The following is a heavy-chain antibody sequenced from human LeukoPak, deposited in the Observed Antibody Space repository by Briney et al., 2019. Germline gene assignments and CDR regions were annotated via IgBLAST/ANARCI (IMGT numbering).Heavy chain of an antibody. CDR2: ISYDGSNK. J-gene: IGHJ4*02. D-gene: IGHD3-22*01. Sequence: GGSLRLSCAASGFTFNNYGIHWVRQAPGKGLEWVAVISYDGSNKYYADSVKGRFTISRDNSKNTLYLQMNSLRAEDTAVYYCAREGSSNYYDSSGYPQYYFDYWGQGTLVTVSS. V-gene: IGHV3-30*03. CDR1: GFTFNNYG. CDR3: AREGSSNYYDSSGYPQYYFDY.